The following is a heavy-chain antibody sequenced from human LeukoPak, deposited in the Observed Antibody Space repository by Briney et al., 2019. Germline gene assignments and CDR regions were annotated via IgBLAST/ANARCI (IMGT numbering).Heavy chain of an antibody. D-gene: IGHD6-13*01. V-gene: IGHV1-24*01. CDR1: GYTLTELS. Sequence: ASVKVSCKVSGYTLTELSMHWVRQAPGKGLEWMGGFDPEDGETIYAQKLQGRVTMTTDTSTSTAYMELRSLRSDDTAVYYCARDFRAAELGFNWFDPWGQGTLVTVSS. CDR2: FDPEDGET. J-gene: IGHJ5*02. CDR3: ARDFRAAELGFNWFDP.